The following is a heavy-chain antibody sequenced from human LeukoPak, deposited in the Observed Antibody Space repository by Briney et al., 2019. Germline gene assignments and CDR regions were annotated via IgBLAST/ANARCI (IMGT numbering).Heavy chain of an antibody. Sequence: PGGSLRLSCAASAFTFSTYSMNWVRQAPGEGLQWVSYISSSGSAIYYAESVKGRVTISRDNAKSSLYLQMNSQRAEDTAVYYCAGGTRDSGLKWGPGTSVTVSS. J-gene: IGHJ4*02. D-gene: IGHD6-19*01. CDR1: AFTFSTYS. CDR3: AGGTRDSGLK. V-gene: IGHV3-48*04. CDR2: ISSSGSAI.